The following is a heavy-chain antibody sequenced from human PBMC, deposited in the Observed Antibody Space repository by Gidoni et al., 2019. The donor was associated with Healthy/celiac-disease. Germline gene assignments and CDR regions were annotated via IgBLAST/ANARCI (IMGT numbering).Heavy chain of an antibody. CDR2: INPNSGGT. D-gene: IGHD4-17*01. J-gene: IGHJ6*02. CDR1: GYPFTGYY. Sequence: QVQLVQSGAEVKKPGASVKVSCKASGYPFTGYYMHWVRQAPGQGLEWMGWINPNSGGTNYAQKFQGRVTMTRDTSISTAYMELSRLRSDDTAVYYCARAGDYGDYVSGMDVWGQGTTVTVSS. V-gene: IGHV1-2*02. CDR3: ARAGDYGDYVSGMDV.